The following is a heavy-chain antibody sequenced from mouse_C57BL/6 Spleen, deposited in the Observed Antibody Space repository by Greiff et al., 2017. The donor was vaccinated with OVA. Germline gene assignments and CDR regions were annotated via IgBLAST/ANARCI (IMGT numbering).Heavy chain of an antibody. Sequence: QVQLQQPGAELVMPGASVKLSCKASGYTFTSYWMHWVKQRPGQGLEWIGEIDPSDSYTNYNQKFKGKSTLTVDKSSSTAYMQLSSLTSEDSAVYYCASSYYYGSSRNYLDYWGQGTTLTVSS. CDR3: ASSYYYGSSRNYLDY. CDR2: IDPSDSYT. D-gene: IGHD1-1*01. V-gene: IGHV1-69*01. CDR1: GYTFTSYW. J-gene: IGHJ2*01.